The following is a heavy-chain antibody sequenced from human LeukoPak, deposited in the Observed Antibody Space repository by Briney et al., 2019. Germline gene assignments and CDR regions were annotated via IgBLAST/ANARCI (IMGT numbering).Heavy chain of an antibody. J-gene: IGHJ3*02. CDR2: ISGSGGST. D-gene: IGHD1-26*01. CDR3: AKYSGSDSFWFFSAFDI. V-gene: IGHV3-23*01. CDR1: GFTFSSYA. Sequence: GGSLRLSCAASGFTFSSYAMSWVRQAPGKGLEWVSAISGSGGSTYYADSVKGRFTISRDNSKNTLYLQMNSLRAEDTAVYYCAKYSGSDSFWFFSAFDIWGQGTMVTVSS.